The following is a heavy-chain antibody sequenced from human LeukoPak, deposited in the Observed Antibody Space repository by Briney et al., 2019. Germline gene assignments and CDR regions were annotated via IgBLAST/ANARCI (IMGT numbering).Heavy chain of an antibody. V-gene: IGHV3-30*04. CDR1: GFTFSSYA. J-gene: IGHJ3*02. CDR3: AREGYYYGYDAFDI. D-gene: IGHD3-22*01. CDR2: ISYDGSNK. Sequence: GGSLRLSCAASGFTFSSYAMHWVRQAPGKGLEWVAVISYDGSNKYYADSVKGRFTISRDNSKNTLYLQMISLRAEDTAVYYCAREGYYYGYDAFDIWGQGTMVTVSS.